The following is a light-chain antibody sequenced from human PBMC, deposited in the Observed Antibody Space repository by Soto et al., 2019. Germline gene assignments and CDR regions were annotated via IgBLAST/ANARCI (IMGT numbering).Light chain of an antibody. CDR1: QSVSSSY. CDR2: GAS. Sequence: EIVLTQSPGTLSLSPGERATLSCRASQSVSSSYLAWYQQKPGQVPRLLIYGASTRATGIPARFSGSGSGTEFTFTISSLQSEDFAVYYCLQCNNWVPTFGQGTKVDIK. CDR3: LQCNNWVPT. J-gene: IGKJ1*01. V-gene: IGKV3-15*01.